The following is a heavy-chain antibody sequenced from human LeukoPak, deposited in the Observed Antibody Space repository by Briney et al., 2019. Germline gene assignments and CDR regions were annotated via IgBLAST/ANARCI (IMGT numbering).Heavy chain of an antibody. CDR1: GFTFDDYG. V-gene: IGHV3-20*04. CDR3: AGDDCSSTSCPMGV. CDR2: INWNGGST. J-gene: IGHJ6*03. Sequence: GGSLRLSCAASGFTFDDYGMSWVRQAPGKGLEWVSGINWNGGSTGYADSVKGRFTISRDNAKNSLYLQMNSLRAEDTALYYCAGDDCSSTSCPMGVWGKGTTVTVSS. D-gene: IGHD2-2*01.